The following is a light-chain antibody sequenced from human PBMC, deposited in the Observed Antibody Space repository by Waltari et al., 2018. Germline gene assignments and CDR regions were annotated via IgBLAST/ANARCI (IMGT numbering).Light chain of an antibody. Sequence: QSALTQPASVSGSPGQSIIISCPGTSSDVGSYNLVSWYQQHPGKAPKLMIYEGSKRPSGVSNRFSGSKSGNTASLTISGLQAEDEADYYCCSYAGSSTYVFGTGTKVTVL. V-gene: IGLV2-23*01. CDR2: EGS. CDR3: CSYAGSSTYV. J-gene: IGLJ1*01. CDR1: SSDVGSYNL.